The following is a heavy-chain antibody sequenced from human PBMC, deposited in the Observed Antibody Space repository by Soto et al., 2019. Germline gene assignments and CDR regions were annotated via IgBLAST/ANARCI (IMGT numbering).Heavy chain of an antibody. CDR2: INRDGTFT. D-gene: IGHD6-13*01. Sequence: GSLRLSCAASGFTFSDWWMHWVRQAPGKGLEWVSRINRDGTFTNYADSVKGRFTISRDNAKNTVHLQLNSLRAEDTATYFCAKDRHDAAADYWGQGTLVTVSS. CDR1: GFTFSDWW. V-gene: IGHV3-74*01. J-gene: IGHJ4*01. CDR3: AKDRHDAAADY.